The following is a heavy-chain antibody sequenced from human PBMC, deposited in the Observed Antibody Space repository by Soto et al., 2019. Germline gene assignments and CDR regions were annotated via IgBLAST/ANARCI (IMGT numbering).Heavy chain of an antibody. V-gene: IGHV1-2*04. D-gene: IGHD2-2*01. CDR2: INPNSGGT. CDR3: ARDRLGYCSSTSCSTGAFDI. Sequence: ASVKVSCKASGYTFTGYYMHWVRQAPGQGLEWMGWINPNSGGTNYAQKFQGWVTMTRDTSISTAYMELSRLRSDDTAVYYCARDRLGYCSSTSCSTGAFDIWGQGTMVTVSS. J-gene: IGHJ3*02. CDR1: GYTFTGYY.